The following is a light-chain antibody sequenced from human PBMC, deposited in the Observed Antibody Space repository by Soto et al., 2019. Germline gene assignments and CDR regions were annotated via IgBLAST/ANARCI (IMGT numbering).Light chain of an antibody. J-gene: IGKJ2*01. CDR3: QQYGSSPPYT. CDR1: QSVRSNS. V-gene: IGKV3-20*01. Sequence: EIVLTQSPGILSLSPGGGATLSCRASQSVRSNSLAWYQQRPGQAPRLLIYGASSRATGIPDRFSGSGSGTDFTLTISRLEPEDFAVYYCQQYGSSPPYTFGQGTKLEIK. CDR2: GAS.